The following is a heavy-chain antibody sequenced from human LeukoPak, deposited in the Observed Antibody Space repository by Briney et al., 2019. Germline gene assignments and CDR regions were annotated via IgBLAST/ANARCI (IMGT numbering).Heavy chain of an antibody. CDR1: GYTFTSYE. V-gene: IGHV1-8*01. CDR3: ARVGAYCSSTSCPYYFDY. J-gene: IGHJ4*02. D-gene: IGHD2-2*01. CDR2: MNPNSGNT. Sequence: ASVKVSCKASGYTFTSYEINWVRQATGQGLEWMGWMNPNSGNTGYAQKFQGRVTMTRNTSISTAYMELSSLRSEDTAVYYCARVGAYCSSTSCPYYFDYWGQGTLVTVSS.